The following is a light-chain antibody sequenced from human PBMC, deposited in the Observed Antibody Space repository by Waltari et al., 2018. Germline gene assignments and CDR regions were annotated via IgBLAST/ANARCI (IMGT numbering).Light chain of an antibody. V-gene: IGKV3-20*01. Sequence: EIVLTQSPGTLSLSPGERAPLSCRASQSVSSNYLAWYQQKPGQAPRLLIYGASNRATGIPDRFSGSGSGTDFTLTISRLEPEDFAVYYCHQCGNSPYTFGQGTKLEI. CDR1: QSVSSNY. J-gene: IGKJ2*01. CDR3: HQCGNSPYT. CDR2: GAS.